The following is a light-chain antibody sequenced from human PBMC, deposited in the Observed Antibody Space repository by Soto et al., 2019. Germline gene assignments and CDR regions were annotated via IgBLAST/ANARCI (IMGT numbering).Light chain of an antibody. J-gene: IGKJ1*01. CDR2: RAS. V-gene: IGKV1-5*03. Sequence: DIRMTQSPSTLSASVGDRVTIACRASQSISDWLAWYQQKPGQAPKFLIYRASNLESGVPSRFSGSGSGTEFTLTISSLQHHNFATYYCLQYNTSPPTFSQPNKLELK. CDR1: QSISDW. CDR3: LQYNTSPPT.